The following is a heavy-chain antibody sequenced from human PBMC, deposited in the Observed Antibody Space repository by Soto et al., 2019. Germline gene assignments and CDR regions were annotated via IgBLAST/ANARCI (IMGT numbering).Heavy chain of an antibody. CDR2: IYYSGST. CDR3: ARDIADDSSGYYDG. Sequence: PSETLSLTCTVSGCSISSGGYYWSWIRQHPGKGLEWIGYIYYSGSTYYNPSLKSRVTISVDTSKNQFSLKLSSVTAADTAVYYCARDIADDSSGYYDGWCQGTRVTVAS. D-gene: IGHD3-22*01. V-gene: IGHV4-31*03. J-gene: IGHJ4*02. CDR1: GCSISSGGYY.